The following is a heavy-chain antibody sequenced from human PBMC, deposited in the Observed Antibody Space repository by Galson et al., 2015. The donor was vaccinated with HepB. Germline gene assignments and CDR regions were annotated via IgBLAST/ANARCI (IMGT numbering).Heavy chain of an antibody. Sequence: SLRLSCAASGFTFSSYAMSWVRQAPGKGLEWVSAISGSGGSTYYADSVKGRFTISRDNSKNTLYLQMNSLRAEDTAVYYCAKPEDIVVVVAAKGKGYYFDYWGQGTLVTVSS. CDR2: ISGSGGST. CDR1: GFTFSSYA. D-gene: IGHD2-15*01. J-gene: IGHJ4*02. V-gene: IGHV3-23*01. CDR3: AKPEDIVVVVAAKGKGYYFDY.